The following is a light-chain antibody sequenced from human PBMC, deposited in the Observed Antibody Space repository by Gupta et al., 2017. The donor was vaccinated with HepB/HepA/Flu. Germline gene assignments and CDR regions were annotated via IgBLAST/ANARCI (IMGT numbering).Light chain of an antibody. Sequence: SAPTQPPSASGSPGQSVTIPCPGTSSDIGSYNLVSWYQQHPGKAPKLIIYDVFQRPSGVPDRFSGSKAGNTASLTVSGLQAEDEADYYCFSYAGNDNWVFGGGTKVTVL. CDR3: FSYAGNDNWV. CDR1: SSDIGSYNL. J-gene: IGLJ1*01. CDR2: DVF. V-gene: IGLV2-8*01.